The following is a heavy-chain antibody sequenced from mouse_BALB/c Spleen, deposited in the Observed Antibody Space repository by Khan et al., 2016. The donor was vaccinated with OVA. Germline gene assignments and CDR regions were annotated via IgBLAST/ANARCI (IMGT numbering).Heavy chain of an antibody. D-gene: IGHD1-2*01. CDR2: ISPGSGDT. CDR1: GYTFTDYY. V-gene: IGHV1-77*01. CDR3: ARRNYFGYTFAY. Sequence: QVQLQQSGAELARPGASVKLSCKASGYTFTDYYINWVKQRTGQDLEWIGEISPGSGDTYYNEKFKGKATLTADKSSNTAYMQLSSLTSEASAVYFCARRNYFGYTFAYWGQGTLVTVSA. J-gene: IGHJ3*01.